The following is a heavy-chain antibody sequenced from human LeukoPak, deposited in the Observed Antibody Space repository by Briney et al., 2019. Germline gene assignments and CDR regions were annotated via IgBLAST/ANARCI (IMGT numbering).Heavy chain of an antibody. CDR3: ARVGYYDFWSGYNYYYYYMDV. D-gene: IGHD3-3*01. Sequence: SETLSLTCTVSGGSISSYYWSWIRQPAGKGLEWIGRIYTSGSTNYNPSLKSRVTMSVDTSKNQFSLKLSSVTAADTAVYYCARVGYYDFWSGYNYYYYYMDVWGKGTTVAVSS. V-gene: IGHV4-4*07. CDR2: IYTSGST. CDR1: GGSISSYY. J-gene: IGHJ6*03.